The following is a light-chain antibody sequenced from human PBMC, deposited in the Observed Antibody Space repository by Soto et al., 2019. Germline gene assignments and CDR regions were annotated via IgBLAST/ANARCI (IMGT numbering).Light chain of an antibody. J-gene: IGKJ4*01. CDR1: QSVSSSY. V-gene: IGKV3-20*01. CDR2: GAS. CDR3: QQYGSSLLT. Sequence: EMVFTQSPGTLSFSPGERATLSCRASQSVSSSYLAWYQQKPGQAPRLLIYGASSRATGIPDRFSGSGSGTDFTLTISRLEPEDFAVYYCQQYGSSLLTLGGGTKVDIK.